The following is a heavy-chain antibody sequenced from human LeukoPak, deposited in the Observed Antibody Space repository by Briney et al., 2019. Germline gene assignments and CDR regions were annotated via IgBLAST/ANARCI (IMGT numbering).Heavy chain of an antibody. J-gene: IGHJ4*02. D-gene: IGHD3-22*01. CDR3: ARLVHYYDSSGYYYLDY. CDR2: IYPGDSDT. CDR1: GYSFTSYW. V-gene: IGHV5-51*01. Sequence: GESLKISCKGSGYSFTSYWIGWVRQMPGKGLEWMGIIYPGDSDTRYSPSFQGQVTISADKSISTAYLQWSSLKASDTAMYYCARLVHYYDSSGYYYLDYWGQGTLVTVSS.